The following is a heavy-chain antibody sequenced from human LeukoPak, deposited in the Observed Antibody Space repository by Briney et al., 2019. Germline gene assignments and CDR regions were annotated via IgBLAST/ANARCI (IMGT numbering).Heavy chain of an antibody. V-gene: IGHV4-38-2*01. CDR2: IYHSGST. CDR3: ATALRFLEWAS. CDR1: AYSISSGYY. D-gene: IGHD3-3*01. Sequence: TSETLSLTCAVSAYSISSGYYWGWIRQPPGKGLEWIGSIYHSGSTYYNPSLKSRVTISVDTSKNQFSLKLSSVTAADTAVYYCATALRFLEWASWGQGTLVTVSS. J-gene: IGHJ5*02.